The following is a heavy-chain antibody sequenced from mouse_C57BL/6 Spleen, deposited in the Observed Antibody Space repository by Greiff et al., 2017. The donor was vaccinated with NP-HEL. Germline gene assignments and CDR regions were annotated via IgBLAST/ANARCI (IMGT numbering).Heavy chain of an antibody. CDR3: ARRGLYDYDGAMDY. J-gene: IGHJ4*01. CDR1: GYAFTNYL. V-gene: IGHV1-54*01. D-gene: IGHD2-4*01. Sequence: VQLQESGAELVRPGTSVKVSCKASGYAFTNYLIEWVKQRPGQGLEWIGVINPGSGGTNYNEKFKGKATLTADKSSSTAYMQLSSLTSEDSAVYFCARRGLYDYDGAMDYWGQGTSVTVSS. CDR2: INPGSGGT.